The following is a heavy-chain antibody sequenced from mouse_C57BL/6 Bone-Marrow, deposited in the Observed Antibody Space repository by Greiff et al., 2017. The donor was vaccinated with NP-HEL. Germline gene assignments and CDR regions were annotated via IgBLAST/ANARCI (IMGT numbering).Heavy chain of an antibody. Sequence: EVHLVESGPGLVKPSQSLSLTCSVTGYSITSGYYWNWIRQFPGNKLEWMGYISYDGSNNYNPSLKNRISITRDTSKNQFFLKLNSVTTEDTATYYCARRAYWGQGTLVTVSA. V-gene: IGHV3-6*01. CDR1: GYSITSGYY. J-gene: IGHJ3*01. CDR3: ARRAY. CDR2: ISYDGSN.